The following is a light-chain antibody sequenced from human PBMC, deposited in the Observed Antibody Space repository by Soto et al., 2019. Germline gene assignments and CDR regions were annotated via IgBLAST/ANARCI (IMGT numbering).Light chain of an antibody. V-gene: IGKV4-1*01. CDR2: WAS. J-gene: IGKJ4*01. CDR1: QSVLYSSNNKNY. Sequence: DIVMTQSPDSLAVSLGERATINCKSSQSVLYSSNNKNYLAWYQHKAGQPPKLLIYWASTRESGVPDRISGSGSGTDFTLTISSLQAEDVAVYYFQQYYTTPHTFGGGTKVEIK. CDR3: QQYYTTPHT.